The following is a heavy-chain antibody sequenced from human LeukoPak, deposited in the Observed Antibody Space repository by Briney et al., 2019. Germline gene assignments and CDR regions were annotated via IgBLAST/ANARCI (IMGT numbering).Heavy chain of an antibody. CDR1: GFTFSSYA. CDR2: ISGSGGST. CDR3: AKVVDTAMVTSLYFDY. V-gene: IGHV3-23*01. J-gene: IGHJ4*02. D-gene: IGHD5-18*01. Sequence: PGGSLRLSCAASGFTFSSYAMSWVRQASGKGLEWVSAISGSGGSTYYADSVKGRFTISRDNSKNTLYLQMNSLRAEDTAVYYCAKVVDTAMVTSLYFDYWGQGTLVTVSS.